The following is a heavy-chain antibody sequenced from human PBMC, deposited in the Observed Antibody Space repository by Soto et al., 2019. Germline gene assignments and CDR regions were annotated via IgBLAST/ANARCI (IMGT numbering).Heavy chain of an antibody. D-gene: IGHD2-8*01. CDR2: IWYDGSEK. CDR3: VRWANFRASDS. CDR1: GFTFRSHG. V-gene: IGHV3-33*01. Sequence: GGSLRLSCAASGFTFRSHGMHWVRQAPGKGLEWVAVIWYDGSEKYYADSVKGRFTISRDNSNNILYLQMDILRAEDTAVYYCVRWANFRASDSWGQGTLVTVSS. J-gene: IGHJ5*02.